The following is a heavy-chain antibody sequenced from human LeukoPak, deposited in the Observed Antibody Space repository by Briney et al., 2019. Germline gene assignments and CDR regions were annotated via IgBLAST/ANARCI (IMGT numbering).Heavy chain of an antibody. CDR2: INPNSGGT. Sequence: GASVKVSCKSSGYTGTGYYMHWVRQAPGQGLGWMGWINPNSGGTNYAQKFQGRVNMTRDTSISTAYMELSRLRSDDTAVYYCARAHSSSSCPNIWGQGTMVTVSS. D-gene: IGHD2-2*01. V-gene: IGHV1-2*02. CDR1: GYTGTGYY. CDR3: ARAHSSSSCPNI. J-gene: IGHJ3*02.